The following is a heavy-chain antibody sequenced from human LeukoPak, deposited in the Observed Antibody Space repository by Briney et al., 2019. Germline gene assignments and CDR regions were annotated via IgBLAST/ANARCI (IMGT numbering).Heavy chain of an antibody. CDR2: ISSSSSYI. J-gene: IGHJ4*02. D-gene: IGHD1-26*01. Sequence: PGGSLRLSCAASGFTFSSYSMNWVRQAPGKGLEWVSSISSSSSYIYYADSVKGRFTISRDNAKNSLYLQMNSLRAEDTAVYYCARDQSGSYYVPYYFDYWGQGTLVTVSS. CDR3: ARDQSGSYYVPYYFDY. CDR1: GFTFSSYS. V-gene: IGHV3-21*01.